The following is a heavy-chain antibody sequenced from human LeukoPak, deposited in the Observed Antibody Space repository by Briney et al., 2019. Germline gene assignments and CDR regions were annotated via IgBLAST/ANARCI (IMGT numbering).Heavy chain of an antibody. V-gene: IGHV4-59*02. CDR3: ARGWYGGNYWYFDL. D-gene: IGHD4-23*01. CDR1: GGSANSYY. Sequence: SETLSLTCTVSGGSANSYYWSWIRQPPGNGLDWIGCVYYSGSTNYNPSLTSRVTISVDTSKNQFSLNLTSVTAADTAVYYCARGWYGGNYWYFDLWGRGTLVTVSS. CDR2: VYYSGST. J-gene: IGHJ2*01.